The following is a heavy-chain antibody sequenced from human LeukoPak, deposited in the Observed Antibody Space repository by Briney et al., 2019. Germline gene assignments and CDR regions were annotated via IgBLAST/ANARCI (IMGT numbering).Heavy chain of an antibody. Sequence: SETLSLTCTVSGCSLSSGDYYWSWIRQPPGKGLEWIGYIYYSGNAYYTPSLKNRVSISVDRSKNQFSLKLSFVTAADTAVYYCARTPIGSCSTISCSNWFDPWGQGTLVTISS. V-gene: IGHV4-30-4*08. D-gene: IGHD2-2*01. J-gene: IGHJ5*02. CDR2: IYYSGNA. CDR1: GCSLSSGDYY. CDR3: ARTPIGSCSTISCSNWFDP.